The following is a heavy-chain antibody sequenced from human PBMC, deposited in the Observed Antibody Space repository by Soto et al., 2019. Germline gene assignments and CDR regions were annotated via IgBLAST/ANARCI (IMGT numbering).Heavy chain of an antibody. Sequence: AGESLKISCKASGYSFSDYWIGWVRQMPGRGLEWMGIIYPGDSDTRYSASFQGQVTISAAKSISTTFLQWSSLKASDTAMYYCASRGQYCGTSICRLVPWGQGTLVTVSS. CDR1: GYSFSDYW. J-gene: IGHJ5*01. D-gene: IGHD2-21*01. CDR3: ASRGQYCGTSICRLVP. CDR2: IYPGDSDT. V-gene: IGHV5-51*01.